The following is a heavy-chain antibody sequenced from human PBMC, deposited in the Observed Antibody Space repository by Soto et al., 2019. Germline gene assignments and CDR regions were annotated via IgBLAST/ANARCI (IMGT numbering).Heavy chain of an antibody. D-gene: IGHD3-10*01. V-gene: IGHV3-7*01. CDR3: ARDQYYGSGSYYNYSYYYYMDV. CDR1: GFTFSHYW. CDR2: IKQGGSEK. J-gene: IGHJ6*03. Sequence: EVQLVESGGGLVQPGGSLRLSCAASGFTFSHYWMSWVRQAPGKGLEWVANIKQGGSEKYYVDSVKGRFTISRDNAKNSLYLQMNSLRAEDTAVYYCARDQYYGSGSYYNYSYYYYMDVWGKGTTVTVSS.